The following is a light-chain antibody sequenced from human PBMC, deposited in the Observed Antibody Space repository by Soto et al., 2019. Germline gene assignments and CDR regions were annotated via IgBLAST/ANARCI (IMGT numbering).Light chain of an antibody. CDR2: KAS. CDR3: QQYSSYWWT. J-gene: IGKJ1*01. V-gene: IGKV1-5*03. CDR1: HNISSW. Sequence: DIQMTKSPSTLSTSVGDRVTITCRASHNISSWLSWYQQKPGKAPNLLIYKASSLDSGVPSKFSGSGSGTEFTLTISSLQPDDFATYFCQQYSSYWWTFGQGTKVDIK.